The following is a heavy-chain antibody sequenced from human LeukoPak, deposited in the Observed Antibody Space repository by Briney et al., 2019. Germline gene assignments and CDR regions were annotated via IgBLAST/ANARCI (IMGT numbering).Heavy chain of an antibody. CDR1: GFTFASYA. J-gene: IGHJ5*02. CDR3: VACSSASCYGDRFDP. Sequence: GGSLRLSCEASGFTFASYAMTWVRQAPGKGLEWVSSISATDGSTYYAYSVRGRFTISRDNTKNTLFLQMSSLRAEDTALYYCVACSSASCYGDRFDPWGQGTLLTVSS. D-gene: IGHD2-2*01. CDR2: ISATDGST. V-gene: IGHV3-23*01.